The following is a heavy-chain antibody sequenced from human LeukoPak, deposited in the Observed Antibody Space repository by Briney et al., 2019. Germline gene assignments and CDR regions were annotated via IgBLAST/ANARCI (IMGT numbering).Heavy chain of an antibody. D-gene: IGHD3-3*01. CDR2: ISYDGSNK. CDR1: GFTFSSYG. Sequence: GRSLRLSCAASGFTFSSYGMHWVRQAPGKGLEWVAVISYDGSNKYYADSVKGRFTISRDNSKNTLYLQMNSLGAEDTAVYYCARAPGGISRSGLVHYWGQGTLVTVSS. CDR3: ARAPGGISRSGLVHY. J-gene: IGHJ4*02. V-gene: IGHV3-30*03.